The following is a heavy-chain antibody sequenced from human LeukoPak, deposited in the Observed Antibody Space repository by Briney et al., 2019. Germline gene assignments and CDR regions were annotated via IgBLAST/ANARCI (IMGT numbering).Heavy chain of an antibody. V-gene: IGHV3-53*01. CDR2: IYSDGST. CDR3: ASRDYYDSSGYSDAFDI. Sequence: SGGSLRLSCAASGFTVSSNYMSWVRQAPGKGLEWVSVIYSDGSTYYADSVKGRFTISRDNSKNTLYLQMNSLRVEDTAIYYCASRDYYDSSGYSDAFDIWGQGTMVTVSS. D-gene: IGHD3-22*01. J-gene: IGHJ3*02. CDR1: GFTVSSNY.